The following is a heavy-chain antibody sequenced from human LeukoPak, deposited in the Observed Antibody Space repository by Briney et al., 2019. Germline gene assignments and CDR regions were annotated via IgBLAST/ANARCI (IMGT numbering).Heavy chain of an antibody. D-gene: IGHD6-19*01. CDR1: GGSISSSSYY. CDR2: IYYSGST. V-gene: IGHV4-39*07. CDR3: ASLGWADDY. J-gene: IGHJ4*02. Sequence: SETLSLTCTVSGGSISSSSYYWGWIRQPPGKGLEWIGSIYYSGSTYYNPSLKSRVTISVDTSKNQFSLKLSSVTAADTAVYYCASLGWADDYWGQGTLVTVSS.